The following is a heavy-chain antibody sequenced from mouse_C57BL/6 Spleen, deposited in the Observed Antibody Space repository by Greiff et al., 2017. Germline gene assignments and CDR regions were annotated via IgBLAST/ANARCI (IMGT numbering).Heavy chain of an antibody. J-gene: IGHJ2*01. CDR2: IDPSDRET. CDR1: GYTFTSYW. CDR3: ARREGIYNGYYFDC. D-gene: IGHD2-3*01. V-gene: IGHV1-52*01. Sequence: QVQLQQPGAELVRPGSSVKLSCKASGYTFTSYWMHWVKQSPIQGLEWIGNIDPSDRETHYNQKFKDKATLTVDKSSSTAYMQLSSLTAEDSAFYYCARREGIYNGYYFDCWGQGTARTVSS.